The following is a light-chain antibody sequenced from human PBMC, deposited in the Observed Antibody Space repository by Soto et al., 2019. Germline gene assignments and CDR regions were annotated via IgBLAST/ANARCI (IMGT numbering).Light chain of an antibody. Sequence: ERVLTQSPATLSVSPGERATLSCRASRSVSSNLAWYQQKPGQAPRLLIYGASTRATGIPARFSGSGSGTDFTLTISSLQSADSAVYYCQQYNDWPPMYTFGHGTKLEIK. CDR3: QQYNDWPPMYT. CDR1: RSVSSN. CDR2: GAS. V-gene: IGKV3-15*01. J-gene: IGKJ2*01.